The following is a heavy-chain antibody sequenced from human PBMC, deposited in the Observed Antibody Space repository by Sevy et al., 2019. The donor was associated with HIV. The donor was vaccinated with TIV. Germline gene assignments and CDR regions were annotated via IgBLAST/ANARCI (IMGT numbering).Heavy chain of an antibody. CDR3: ARDYDFWSGYTALSDYSLSYYYGMGV. V-gene: IGHV3-48*02. D-gene: IGHD3-3*01. Sequence: GGSLRLSCAASGLNFSKYSFNWVRQAPEKGLEWISHISRRGTTTYYAESVKGRFTVSRDDAKNSLYLQMSSLRDEDTAVYYCARDYDFWSGYTALSDYSLSYYYGMGVWGQGTTVTVSS. J-gene: IGHJ6*02. CDR1: GLNFSKYS. CDR2: ISRRGTTT.